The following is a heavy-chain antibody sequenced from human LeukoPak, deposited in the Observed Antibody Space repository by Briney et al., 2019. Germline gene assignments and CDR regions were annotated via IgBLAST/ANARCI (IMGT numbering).Heavy chain of an antibody. CDR1: RFTFNSHG. J-gene: IGHJ4*02. D-gene: IGHD2-21*02. Sequence: GGSLRLSCAASRFTFNSHGMHWVRQAPGKGLEWVAFIRNDGSNEYYADSVKGRFTISRDNSRNTVFLQMNSLRTEDTAVYFCAKDRREYGDSSFDYWGQGTLVTVSS. CDR3: AKDRREYGDSSFDY. V-gene: IGHV3-30*02. CDR2: IRNDGSNE.